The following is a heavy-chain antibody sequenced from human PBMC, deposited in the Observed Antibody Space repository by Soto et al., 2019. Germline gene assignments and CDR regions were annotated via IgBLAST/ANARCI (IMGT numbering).Heavy chain of an antibody. D-gene: IGHD3-9*01. V-gene: IGHV3-7*01. CDR1: GFTFSSYW. CDR3: ARVFPDYDILTGYYGERNWFDP. CDR2: IKQDGSEK. Sequence: GGSLRLSCAASGFTFSSYWMSWVRQAPGKGLEWVANIKQDGSEKYYVDSVKGRFTISRDNAKNSLYLQMNSLRAEDTAVYYCARVFPDYDILTGYYGERNWFDPWGQGTLVTVSS. J-gene: IGHJ5*02.